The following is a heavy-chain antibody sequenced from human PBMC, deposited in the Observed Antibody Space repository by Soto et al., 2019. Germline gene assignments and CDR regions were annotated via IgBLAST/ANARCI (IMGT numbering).Heavy chain of an antibody. CDR3: AKDPTIWFGEPY. J-gene: IGHJ4*02. Sequence: GGSRRRSWAASGFTFSSYAMSWVRQAPGKGLEWVSAISGSGGSTYYADSVKGRFTISRDNSKNTLYLQMNSLRAEDTAVYYCAKDPTIWFGEPYWGQGTLVTVSS. V-gene: IGHV3-23*01. CDR1: GFTFSSYA. CDR2: ISGSGGST. D-gene: IGHD3-10*01.